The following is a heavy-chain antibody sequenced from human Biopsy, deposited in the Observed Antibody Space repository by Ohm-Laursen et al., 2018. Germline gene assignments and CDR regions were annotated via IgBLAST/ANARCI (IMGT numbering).Heavy chain of an antibody. CDR1: DFTFDDYA. CDR3: ARESSTSGRVRVDS. CDR2: IKQDGSEE. J-gene: IGHJ5*01. Sequence: SLRLSCAASDFTFDDYAMSWVRQRPGKGLEWVANIKQDGSEEYYVDSVKGRFTISRDNANNSLYLQVNSLRAEDTAVYFCARESSTSGRVRVDSWGQGTLVTVSS. D-gene: IGHD2-2*01. V-gene: IGHV3-7*01.